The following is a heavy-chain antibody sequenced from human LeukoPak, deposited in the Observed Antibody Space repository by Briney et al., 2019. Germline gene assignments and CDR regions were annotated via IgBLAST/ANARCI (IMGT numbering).Heavy chain of an antibody. D-gene: IGHD2-15*01. CDR1: GLTFSSYG. CDR2: ISTTGGTT. J-gene: IGHJ6*03. Sequence: GGSLRLSCAASGLTFSSYGMSWVRQAPGRGLEWVSAISTTGGTTYYADSVRGGFTISRDNSKNTLYLQMNSLRAEDTAIYYCAKNGDRGAYCTGGTCYPYFYYYMDVWGKGTTVTI. V-gene: IGHV3-23*01. CDR3: AKNGDRGAYCTGGTCYPYFYYYMDV.